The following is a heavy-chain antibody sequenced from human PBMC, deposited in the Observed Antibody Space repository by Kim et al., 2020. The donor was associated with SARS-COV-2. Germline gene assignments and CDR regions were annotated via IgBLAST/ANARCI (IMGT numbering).Heavy chain of an antibody. J-gene: IGHJ4*02. CDR2: ISASGSSK. V-gene: IGHV3-11*04. Sequence: GGSLRLSCAASGFSFSDFYMIWMRQAPGKGLEWVSYISASGSSKYSADSVKGRFTISRDNARNSVFLHLTSLRPEDTALYYCTRGRITGMYTPHYSDYWGQGVLVTVS. CDR3: TRGRITGMYTPHYSDY. CDR1: GFSFSDFY. D-gene: IGHD2-8*02.